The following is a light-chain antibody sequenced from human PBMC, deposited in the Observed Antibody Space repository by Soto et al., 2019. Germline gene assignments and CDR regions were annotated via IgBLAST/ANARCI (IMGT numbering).Light chain of an antibody. Sequence: DIQLPPTPSTLSASVGDEVTITCRASQTISRWLAWYQQKPGRAPKLLIYDASTLESGVPSRFSGSGSETEFTLTISRLQPDDFATYFCHSRAFGQGTRLEIK. V-gene: IGKV1-5*01. J-gene: IGKJ5*01. CDR3: HSRA. CDR1: QTISRW. CDR2: DAS.